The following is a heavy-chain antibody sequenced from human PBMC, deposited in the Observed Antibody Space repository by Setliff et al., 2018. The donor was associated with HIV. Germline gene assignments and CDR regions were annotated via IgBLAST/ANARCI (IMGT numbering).Heavy chain of an antibody. V-gene: IGHV4-38-2*01. CDR3: AQLGMVDDFDY. CDR1: GYSISSGYY. D-gene: IGHD1-1*01. J-gene: IGHJ4*02. CDR2: IYHSEST. Sequence: SETLSLTCAVSGYSISSGYYWGWIRQPPGKGLEWIGSIYHSESTYYNPSLKSRVTISVDTSKNQFSLKLSSVTAADTAVYYCAQLGMVDDFDYWGQGTLVTVSS.